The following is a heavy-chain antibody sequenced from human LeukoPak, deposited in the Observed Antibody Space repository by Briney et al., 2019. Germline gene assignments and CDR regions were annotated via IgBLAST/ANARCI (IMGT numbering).Heavy chain of an antibody. V-gene: IGHV1-18*04. CDR1: GYTFTSYG. Sequence: ASVKVSCKAPGYTFTSYGISWVRQAPGQGLEWMGWISAYNGNTNYAQKLQGRVTMTTDTSTSTAYMELRSLRSDDTAVYYCARDHCSGGSCYPPNWFDPWGQGTLVTVSS. CDR3: ARDHCSGGSCYPPNWFDP. D-gene: IGHD2-15*01. CDR2: ISAYNGNT. J-gene: IGHJ5*02.